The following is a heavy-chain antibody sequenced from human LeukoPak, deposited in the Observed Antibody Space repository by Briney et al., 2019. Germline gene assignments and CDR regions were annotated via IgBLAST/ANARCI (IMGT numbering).Heavy chain of an antibody. J-gene: IGHJ4*02. CDR3: ARVHYYDSSGYYYYFDY. CDR1: CGSISSSSYY. CDR2: IYYSGST. Sequence: PSETLSLTCTVSCGSISSSSYYWGWIRQPPGKGLEWIGSIYYSGSTYYNPSLKSRVTISVDTSKNQFSLKLSSVTAADTAVYYCARVHYYDSSGYYYYFDYWGQGTLVTVSS. D-gene: IGHD3-22*01. V-gene: IGHV4-39*01.